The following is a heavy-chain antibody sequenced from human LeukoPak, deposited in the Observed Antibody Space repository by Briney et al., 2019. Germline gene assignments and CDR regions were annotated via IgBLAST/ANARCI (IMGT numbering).Heavy chain of an antibody. D-gene: IGHD3-22*01. V-gene: IGHV1-46*01. Sequence: AASVKVSCKASGYTFTTYYIHWVRQAPGQGLEWMEIINPSGGSTSYAQKFQGRVTMTRDTSTSTVYMELSSLRSEDTAVYYRARVPNDSSGYYLFDYWGQGALVTVSS. J-gene: IGHJ4*02. CDR3: ARVPNDSSGYYLFDY. CDR2: INPSGGST. CDR1: GYTFTTYY.